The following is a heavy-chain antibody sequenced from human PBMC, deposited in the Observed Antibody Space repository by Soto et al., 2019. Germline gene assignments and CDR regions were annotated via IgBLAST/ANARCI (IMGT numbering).Heavy chain of an antibody. CDR1: GGSISSSSYY. Sequence: SETLSLTCTVSGGSISSSSYYWGWIRQPPGKGLEWIGSIYYSGSTYYNPSLKSRVTISVDTSKNQFSLKLSSVTAADTAVYYCASEAHLTTNYDFWSGYYVRGWFDPWGQGTLVTVSS. CDR2: IYYSGST. D-gene: IGHD3-3*01. J-gene: IGHJ5*02. V-gene: IGHV4-39*01. CDR3: ASEAHLTTNYDFWSGYYVRGWFDP.